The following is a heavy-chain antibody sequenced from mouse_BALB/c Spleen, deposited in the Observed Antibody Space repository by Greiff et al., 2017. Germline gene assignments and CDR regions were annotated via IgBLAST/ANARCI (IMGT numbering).Heavy chain of an antibody. D-gene: IGHD1-1*01. Sequence: EVKVVESGAELVKPGASVKLSCTASGFNIKDTYMHWVKQRPEQGLEWIGRIDPANGNTKYDPKFQGKATITADTSSNTAYLQLSSLTSEDTAVYYCARDGNAYAMDYWGQGTSVTVSS. J-gene: IGHJ4*01. CDR2: IDPANGNT. V-gene: IGHV14-3*02. CDR3: ARDGNAYAMDY. CDR1: GFNIKDTY.